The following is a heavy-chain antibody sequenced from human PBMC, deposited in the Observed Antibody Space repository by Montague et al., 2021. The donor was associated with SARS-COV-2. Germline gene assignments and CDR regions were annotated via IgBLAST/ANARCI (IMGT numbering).Heavy chain of an antibody. CDR3: ARGFRVEVWQTNWYFGF. D-gene: IGHD6-13*01. CDR2: INHSGST. J-gene: IGHJ2*01. V-gene: IGHV4-59*11. Sequence: SETLSLTCSVAGGSFSCHYWSWIRQPPGKGLEWIGNINHSGSTKYNPSLKTRATISIDTSKNQFALRLHSVTAADTAVYYCARGFRVEVWQTNWYFGFWGRGTLVTASS. CDR1: GGSFSCHY.